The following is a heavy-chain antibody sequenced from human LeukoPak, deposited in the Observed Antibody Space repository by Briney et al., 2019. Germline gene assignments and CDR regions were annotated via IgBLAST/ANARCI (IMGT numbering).Heavy chain of an antibody. CDR3: ARDPVGHGVDY. V-gene: IGHV4-59*01. CDR2: IYYSGST. CDR1: GGSISSYY. Sequence: SETLSLTCTVPGGSISSYYWSRIRQPPGKGLEWIGYIYYSGSTNYNPSLKSRVTISVDTSKNQFSLKLSSVTAADTAVYYCARDPVGHGVDYWGQGTLVTVSS. D-gene: IGHD2-15*01. J-gene: IGHJ4*02.